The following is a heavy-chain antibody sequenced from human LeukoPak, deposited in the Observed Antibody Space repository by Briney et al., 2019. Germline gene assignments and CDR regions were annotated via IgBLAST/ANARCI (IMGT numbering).Heavy chain of an antibody. V-gene: IGHV1-46*01. Sequence: GASVKVSCKASGYTFTSYYMHWVRQAPGQGLEWMGIINPSGGSTSYAQKFQGRVTMTRDMSTSTVYMELSSLRSEDTAVYYCARETDIVVVVAASPGLVYWGQGTLVTVSS. D-gene: IGHD2-15*01. J-gene: IGHJ4*02. CDR1: GYTFTSYY. CDR3: ARETDIVVVVAASPGLVY. CDR2: INPSGGST.